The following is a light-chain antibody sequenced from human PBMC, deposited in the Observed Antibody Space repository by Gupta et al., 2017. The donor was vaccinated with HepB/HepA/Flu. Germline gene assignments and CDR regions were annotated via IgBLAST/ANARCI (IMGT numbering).Light chain of an antibody. Sequence: CALPLSASVSWSRGPSITISCPGTSSDVGGYDYVSWYQQHTGKAPRLMIYDVRNRPSGVSNRFSGSKSGNTASLTISGLQAEDEADYYCSSFTSSGTHVFGSGTKVTVL. CDR2: DVR. CDR3: SSFTSSGTHV. CDR1: SSDVGGYDY. J-gene: IGLJ1*01. V-gene: IGLV2-14*03.